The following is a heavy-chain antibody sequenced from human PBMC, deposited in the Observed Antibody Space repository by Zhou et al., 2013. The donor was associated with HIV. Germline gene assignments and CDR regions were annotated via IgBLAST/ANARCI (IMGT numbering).Heavy chain of an antibody. CDR2: ITPIFQTP. J-gene: IGHJ4*02. D-gene: IGHD6-19*01. Sequence: QVHLVQSGPEVKKPGSSVKVSCKASGDISNSHAINWVRQAPGQGLEWMGGITPIFQTPNHAQKFQGRISISMDKSTTTVYMEMRRLTSEDSAVYYCARDTSGWYPLNGYFDYWGQGTLVTVSS. CDR1: GDISNSHA. CDR3: ARDTSGWYPLNGYFDY. V-gene: IGHV1-69*05.